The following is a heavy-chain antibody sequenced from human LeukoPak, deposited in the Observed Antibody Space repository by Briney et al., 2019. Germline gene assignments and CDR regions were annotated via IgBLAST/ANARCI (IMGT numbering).Heavy chain of an antibody. CDR3: ARETTTVTTIDPYMDV. V-gene: IGHV3-30-3*01. CDR2: ISYDGSNK. Sequence: PGRSVRLSCAASGFTFSSYAMHWVRQAPGKGLEWVAVISYDGSNKYYADSVKGRFTISRDNSKNTLYLQMNSLRAEDTAVYYCARETTTVTTIDPYMDVWGKGTTVTVSS. CDR1: GFTFSSYA. J-gene: IGHJ6*03. D-gene: IGHD4-11*01.